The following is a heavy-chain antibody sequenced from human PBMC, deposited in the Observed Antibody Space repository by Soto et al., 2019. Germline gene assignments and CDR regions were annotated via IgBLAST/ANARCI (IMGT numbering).Heavy chain of an antibody. D-gene: IGHD4-17*01. V-gene: IGHV4-31*03. CDR2: IYYSGST. CDR1: GGSISSGGYY. Sequence: QVQLQESGPGLVKPSQTLSLTCTVSGGSISSGGYYWSWIRQHPGKGLEWIGYIYYSGSTYYNPALKSRVTISVDTSKNQFSLKLSSVTAADTAVYYCARLKSTVTNPNFDYWGQGTLVTVSS. CDR3: ARLKSTVTNPNFDY. J-gene: IGHJ4*02.